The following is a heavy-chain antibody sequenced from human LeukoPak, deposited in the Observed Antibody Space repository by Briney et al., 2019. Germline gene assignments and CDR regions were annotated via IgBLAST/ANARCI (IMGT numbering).Heavy chain of an antibody. CDR2: IKPNGIEK. CDR1: GFTFSNYW. CDR3: ARDLDTYVLLVAYDTFDN. D-gene: IGHD2-21*01. J-gene: IGHJ3*02. Sequence: GGSLRLSCEGSGFTFSNYWMTWVRQAPGKGLEWVANIKPNGIEKHYADSVEGRFTISRDNAKNSLYLQMNSLRAEDTAVYYCARDLDTYVLLVAYDTFDNWGQGTMVTVSS. V-gene: IGHV3-7*01.